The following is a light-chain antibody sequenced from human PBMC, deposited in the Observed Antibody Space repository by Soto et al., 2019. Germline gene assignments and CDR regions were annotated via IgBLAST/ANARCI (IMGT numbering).Light chain of an antibody. CDR2: QDT. CDR3: QAWDSTNVV. Sequence: SYELTQPPSVSVSPGQTASITCSGENLGDKYVCWYQQKPGQSPVLVIFQDTKRPSGIPERFSGSNSGNTASLTISGTQSMDEAAYFCQAWDSTNVVFGGGTKLTVL. CDR1: NLGDKY. V-gene: IGLV3-1*01. J-gene: IGLJ2*01.